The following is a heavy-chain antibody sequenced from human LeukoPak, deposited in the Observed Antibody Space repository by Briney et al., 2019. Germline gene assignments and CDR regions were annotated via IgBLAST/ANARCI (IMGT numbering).Heavy chain of an antibody. D-gene: IGHD1-26*01. CDR3: ARGNSRGELPRAFDI. V-gene: IGHV4-39*07. Sequence: SETLSLTCTVSGGSISSSSYYWGWIRQPPGKGLEWIGSIYYSGSTYYNPSLKSRVTISVDTSKNQFSLKLSSVTAADTAVYYCARGNSRGELPRAFDIWGQGTMVTVSS. CDR2: IYYSGST. CDR1: GGSISSSSYY. J-gene: IGHJ3*02.